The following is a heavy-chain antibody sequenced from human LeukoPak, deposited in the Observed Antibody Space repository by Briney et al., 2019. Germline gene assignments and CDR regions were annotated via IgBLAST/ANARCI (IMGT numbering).Heavy chain of an antibody. CDR2: IDYSGST. D-gene: IGHD5-18*01. Sequence: SQTQSLTCTVSGGFISSGDYYWSWIRQPPGKGLEWIEYIDYSGSTYYNPSLESRVTISVDTSKNQFSRKLSAVTAADTAVYYCARRDTAMVNFDYWGQGTLVTVSS. V-gene: IGHV4-30-4*08. CDR3: ARRDTAMVNFDY. J-gene: IGHJ4*02. CDR1: GGFISSGDYY.